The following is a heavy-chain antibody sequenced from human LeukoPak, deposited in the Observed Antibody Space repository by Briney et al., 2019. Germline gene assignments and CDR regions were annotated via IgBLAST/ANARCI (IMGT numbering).Heavy chain of an antibody. D-gene: IGHD6-13*01. Sequence: SETLSLTCTVSGGSISSYYWSWIRQPAGKGLEWIGRIYTSGSTNYNPSLKSRVTMSVDTSKNQFSLKLSAVTAADTAVYYCARYEWAAAGTPPRQIYALDIWGQGTMVTVSS. CDR1: GGSISSYY. CDR3: ARYEWAAAGTPPRQIYALDI. CDR2: IYTSGST. V-gene: IGHV4-4*07. J-gene: IGHJ3*02.